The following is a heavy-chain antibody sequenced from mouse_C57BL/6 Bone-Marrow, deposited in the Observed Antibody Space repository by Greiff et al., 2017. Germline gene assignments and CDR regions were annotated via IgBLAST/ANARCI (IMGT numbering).Heavy chain of an antibody. CDR1: GFTFSSYG. CDR2: IRSGGSYT. V-gene: IGHV5-6*02. Sequence: EVMLVESGGDLVKPGGSLKLSCAASGFTFSSYGLSWVRQTPDKRLGWVATIRSGGSYTYYPDSVKGRFTISRDNAKNTLYLQMSSLKSEDTAMYYCARQGYYAMDYWGQGTSVTVSS. J-gene: IGHJ4*01. CDR3: ARQGYYAMDY.